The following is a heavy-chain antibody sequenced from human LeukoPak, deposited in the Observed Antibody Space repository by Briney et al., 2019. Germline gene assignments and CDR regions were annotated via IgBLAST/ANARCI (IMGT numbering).Heavy chain of an antibody. Sequence: NASETLSLTCTVSGGSINNNIHYWGWIRQPPGKGLEWIGTIFYSGQTYYNPSLKSRVTISVDTSKNQFSLKLSSVTAADTAVYYCARGPMDYCSSTSCYVFISPRLRPFDYWGQGTLVTVSS. CDR3: ARGPMDYCSSTSCYVFISPRLRPFDY. V-gene: IGHV4-39*07. D-gene: IGHD2-2*01. J-gene: IGHJ4*02. CDR2: IFYSGQT. CDR1: GGSINNNIHY.